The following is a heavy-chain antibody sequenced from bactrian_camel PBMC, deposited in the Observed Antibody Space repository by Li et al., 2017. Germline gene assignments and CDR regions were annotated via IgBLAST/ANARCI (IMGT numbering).Heavy chain of an antibody. Sequence: VQLVESGGGSVQPGGSLRLSCAASGFTFSNYAMNWVRQAPGKKHEWVSCINWSGASTYYEDSVKGRFTISRDNTLNTLYLEMNSLKPEDTAVYYCVRSVVVTGCFGYWGQGTQVTVS. V-gene: IGHV3S31*01. CDR2: INWSGAST. CDR3: VRSVVVTGCFGY. J-gene: IGHJ6*01. CDR1: GFTFSNYA. D-gene: IGHD7*01.